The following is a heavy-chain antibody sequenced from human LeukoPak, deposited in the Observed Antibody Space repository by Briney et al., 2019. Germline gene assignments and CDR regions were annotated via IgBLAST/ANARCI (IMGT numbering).Heavy chain of an antibody. CDR1: GGSISSGDYY. CDR3: ASSDYGDYVGY. J-gene: IGHJ4*02. D-gene: IGHD4-17*01. Sequence: SQTLSLTCTVSGGSISSGDYYWRWIRQPPGNGLEWIEYIYYSGSTYYNPSLKSRLTISVDPSKNQFSLKLSSVTAADTAVYYCASSDYGDYVGYWGQGTLVTVSS. CDR2: IYYSGST. V-gene: IGHV4-30-4*01.